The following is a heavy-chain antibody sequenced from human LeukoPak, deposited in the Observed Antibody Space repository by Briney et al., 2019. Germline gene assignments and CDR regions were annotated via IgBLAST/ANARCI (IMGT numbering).Heavy chain of an antibody. CDR3: ARRKDDSSGPDDY. D-gene: IGHD3-22*01. Sequence: PGGSLRLSCAASGFTFSSYAMHWVRQAPGKGLEWVSSISSSSTYIYYADSVRGRFTISRDNAKNSLYLQMNSLGAEDTAVYYCARRKDDSSGPDDYWGQGTLVTVSS. CDR2: ISSSSTYI. J-gene: IGHJ4*02. CDR1: GFTFSSYA. V-gene: IGHV3-21*01.